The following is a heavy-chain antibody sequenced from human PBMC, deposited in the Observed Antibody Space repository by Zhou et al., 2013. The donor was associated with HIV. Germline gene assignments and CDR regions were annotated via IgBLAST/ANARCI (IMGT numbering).Heavy chain of an antibody. Sequence: QVQLVQSGAEVTKPGASVKVSCKAAGYRFIYYYIHWVRQAPGQGLEWMGWTNPRSGGTNYAQNFQGRVTMTRDTSISTAYMELSRLDDTAVYYCARAYPAAFDIWGQGTLVTVSS. CDR1: GYRFIYYY. CDR2: TNPRSGGT. CDR3: ARAYPAAFDI. V-gene: IGHV1-2*02. J-gene: IGHJ3*02.